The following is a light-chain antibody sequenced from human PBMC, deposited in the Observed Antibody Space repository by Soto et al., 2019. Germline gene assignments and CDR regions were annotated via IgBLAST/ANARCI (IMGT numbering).Light chain of an antibody. CDR1: QSVSSSY. Sequence: EIVLTQSPGILSLSPGERATLSCRASQSVSSSYLAWYQQKPGQAPRLLIYGASSRATGIPDRFSGSGSGTDFTLTISRLEPEDFAVYYCQQYDSSPRTFDQGTKVEIK. V-gene: IGKV3-20*01. CDR3: QQYDSSPRT. CDR2: GAS. J-gene: IGKJ1*01.